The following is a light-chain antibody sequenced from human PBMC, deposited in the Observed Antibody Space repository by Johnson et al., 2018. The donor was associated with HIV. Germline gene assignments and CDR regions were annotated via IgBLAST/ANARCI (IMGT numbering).Light chain of an antibody. CDR2: DND. CDR1: TSNIGDHS. Sequence: QSVLTQPPSVSAAPGRWVTVSCSGTTSNIGDHSVSWFQHLPGAAPQLLIYDNDRRPSGVPDRFSGSKSAASATLDITGLPSGDEGDYYCATWDSSLSAPYIFGTGTKVTVL. CDR3: ATWDSSLSAPYI. J-gene: IGLJ1*01. V-gene: IGLV1-51*02.